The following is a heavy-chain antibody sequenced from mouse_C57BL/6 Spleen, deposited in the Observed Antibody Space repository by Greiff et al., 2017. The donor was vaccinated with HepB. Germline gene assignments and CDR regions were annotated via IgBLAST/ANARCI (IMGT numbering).Heavy chain of an antibody. CDR1: GYAFTNYL. CDR2: INPGSGGT. D-gene: IGHD2-5*01. V-gene: IGHV1-54*01. Sequence: QVQLQQSGAELVRPGTSVKVSCKASGYAFTNYLIEWVKQRPGQGLEWIGVINPGSGGTNYNEKFKGKATLTADKSSSTAYMQLSSLTSEDSAVYYCARPYYSNYNYAMDYWGQGTSVTVSS. CDR3: ARPYYSNYNYAMDY. J-gene: IGHJ4*01.